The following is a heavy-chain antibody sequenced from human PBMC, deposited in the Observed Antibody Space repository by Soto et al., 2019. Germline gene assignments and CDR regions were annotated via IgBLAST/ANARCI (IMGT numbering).Heavy chain of an antibody. CDR1: GFTFSSYW. Sequence: EMQLVESGGGLVQPGGSLRLSCAASGFTFSSYWMHWVRQAPGKGLVWVSRMNSDGSDTNYADSVEGRFTISRDNAKNTVYLQMNSLRVEDTAVYYCAREGMGFSNWFDPRGQGTLVTVSS. D-gene: IGHD2-8*01. CDR2: MNSDGSDT. V-gene: IGHV3-74*01. J-gene: IGHJ5*02. CDR3: AREGMGFSNWFDP.